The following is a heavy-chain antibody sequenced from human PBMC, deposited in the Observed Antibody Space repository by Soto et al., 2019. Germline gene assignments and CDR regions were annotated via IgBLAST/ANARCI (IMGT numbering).Heavy chain of an antibody. CDR3: ARGGVDYYDSSGYYRSPAY. CDR2: IYHSGST. V-gene: IGHV4-30-2*01. Sequence: LSLTCAVSGGSISSGGYSWSWIRQPPGKGLEWIGYIYHSGSTYYNPSLKSRVTISVDRSKNQFSLKLSSVTAADTAVYYCARGGVDYYDSSGYYRSPAYWGQG. CDR1: GGSISSGGYS. J-gene: IGHJ4*02. D-gene: IGHD3-22*01.